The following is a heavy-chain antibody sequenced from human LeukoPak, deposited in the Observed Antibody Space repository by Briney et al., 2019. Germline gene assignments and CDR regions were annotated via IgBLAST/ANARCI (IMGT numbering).Heavy chain of an antibody. CDR1: GGSISSGGYY. Sequence: SETLSLTCTVSGGSISSGGYYWSWIRQHPRKGLEWIGYICYSGSTYYNPSLKSRVTISVDTSKNQFSLKLSSVTAADTAVYYCAREGPGYCSSTSCLQRGGMDVWGQGTTVTVSS. CDR3: AREGPGYCSSTSCLQRGGMDV. D-gene: IGHD2-2*01. V-gene: IGHV4-31*03. J-gene: IGHJ6*02. CDR2: ICYSGST.